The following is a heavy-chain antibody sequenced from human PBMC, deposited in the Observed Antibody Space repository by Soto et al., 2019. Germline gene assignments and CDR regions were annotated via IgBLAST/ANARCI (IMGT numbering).Heavy chain of an antibody. J-gene: IGHJ6*02. CDR3: TRDPSKYYGLDV. CDR1: GFTFSSYA. Sequence: GGSLRLSCAASGFTFSSYAMSWVRQAPGKGLEWVSGISGSGDSTNYADSVKGRFTISRDNSKNSLYLQMDSLRPEDTAVYYCTRDPSKYYGLDVWGQGTTVTVSS. V-gene: IGHV3-23*01. CDR2: ISGSGDST.